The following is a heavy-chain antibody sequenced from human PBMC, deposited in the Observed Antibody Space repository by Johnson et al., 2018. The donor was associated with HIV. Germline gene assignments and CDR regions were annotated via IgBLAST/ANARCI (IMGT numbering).Heavy chain of an antibody. CDR3: AKSGSYYDSSAYHDAFDI. CDR1: GFTFSSYG. V-gene: IGHV3-30*02. Sequence: VQVVESRGGVVQPGGSLRLSCAASGFTFSSYGMHWVRQAPGKGLEWVSFIRYDGSDKYYADSVKGRFTISRDNSKNTLYLQMNSLRPDDTAVYYCAKSGSYYDSSAYHDAFDIWGQGTMVTVSS. J-gene: IGHJ3*02. CDR2: IRYDGSDK. D-gene: IGHD3-22*01.